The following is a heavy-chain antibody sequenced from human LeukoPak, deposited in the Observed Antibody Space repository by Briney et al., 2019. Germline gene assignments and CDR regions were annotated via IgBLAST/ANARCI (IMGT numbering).Heavy chain of an antibody. CDR3: ARGAPHGYCVGGSCYQDS. Sequence: SETLSLTCAVYGGSFSGYYWSWIRQPPGKGLEWIGEINHSGSTNYNPSLKSRVTISVDTSKNQFSLKLSSVPAPDTAVYYCARGAPHGYCVGGSCYQDSWGQGTLVTVSS. V-gene: IGHV4-34*01. CDR1: GGSFSGYY. J-gene: IGHJ5*01. D-gene: IGHD2-15*01. CDR2: INHSGST.